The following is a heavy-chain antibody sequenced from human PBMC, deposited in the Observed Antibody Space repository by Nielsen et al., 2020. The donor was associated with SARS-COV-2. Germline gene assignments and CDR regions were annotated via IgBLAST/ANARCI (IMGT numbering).Heavy chain of an antibody. Sequence: ASVKVSCKASGYMFSSYGISWVRQAPGQGLEWMGWISGYNGKVNYAQKFEGRVTVTTDISTNTAYMEVTSLISEDTAVYYCARVRSIAAVDTVYRFDPWGQGTLVTVSS. CDR1: GYMFSSYG. V-gene: IGHV1-18*04. CDR2: ISGYNGKV. D-gene: IGHD6-13*01. CDR3: ARVRSIAAVDTVYRFDP. J-gene: IGHJ5*02.